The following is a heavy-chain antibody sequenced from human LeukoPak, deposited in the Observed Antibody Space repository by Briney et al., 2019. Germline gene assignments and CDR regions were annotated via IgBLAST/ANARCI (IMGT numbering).Heavy chain of an antibody. CDR3: ARDGNWGYIADAFDI. CDR1: GGSISS. CDR2: INHSGST. Sequence: SETLSLTCTVSGGSISSFYWSWFYWSWIRQPPGKGLEWIGEINHSGSTNYNPSLKSRVTISVDTSKNQFSLKLSSVTAADTAVYYCARDGNWGYIADAFDIWGQGTMVTVSS. V-gene: IGHV4-39*07. J-gene: IGHJ3*02. D-gene: IGHD7-27*01.